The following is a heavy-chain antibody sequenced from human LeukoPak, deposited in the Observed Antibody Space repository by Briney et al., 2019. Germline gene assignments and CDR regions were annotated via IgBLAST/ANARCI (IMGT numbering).Heavy chain of an antibody. CDR1: GGSFSSGSYC. V-gene: IGHV4-39*07. CDR2: INQSGST. Sequence: SETLSLTCTVSGGSFSSGSYCWNWIRQSPGEGLEWIGEINQSGSTKYNPSLKSRVTISVDTSKNQFSLKLSSVTAADTAVYYCATMGSGSYFNYWGQGSLVTVSS. CDR3: ATMGSGSYFNY. J-gene: IGHJ4*02. D-gene: IGHD1-26*01.